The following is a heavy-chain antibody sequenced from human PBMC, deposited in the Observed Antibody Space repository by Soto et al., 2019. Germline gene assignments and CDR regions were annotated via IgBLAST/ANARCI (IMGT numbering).Heavy chain of an antibody. V-gene: IGHV1-24*01. D-gene: IGHD4-17*01. Sequence: ASAKACCKDSGDSIAEISMWWLHQANGKGLEWMGGFDPEDGETIYAQKFQGRVTMTEDTSTDTAYMELSSLRSEDTAVYYCAFLGGFPAVTSRYYYYYYMEVWGKGTTVTVSS. CDR1: GDSIAEIS. CDR2: FDPEDGET. J-gene: IGHJ6*03. CDR3: AFLGGFPAVTSRYYYYYYMEV.